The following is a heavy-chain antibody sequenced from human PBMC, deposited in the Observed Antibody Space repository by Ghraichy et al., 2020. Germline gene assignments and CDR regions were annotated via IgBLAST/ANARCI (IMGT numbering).Heavy chain of an antibody. D-gene: IGHD3-10*01. J-gene: IGHJ5*02. CDR2: IYYSGST. CDR3: ARLGKYYYGSGSLNWFDP. V-gene: IGHV4-39*01. Sequence: SETLSLTCTVSGGSISSSSYYWGWIRQPPGKGLEWIGSIYYSGSTYYNPSLKSRVTISVDTSKNQFSLKLSSVTAADTAVYYCARLGKYYYGSGSLNWFDPWGQGTLVTVSS. CDR1: GGSISSSSYY.